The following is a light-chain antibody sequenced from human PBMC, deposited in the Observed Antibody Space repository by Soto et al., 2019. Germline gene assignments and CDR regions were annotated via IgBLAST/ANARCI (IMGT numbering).Light chain of an antibody. CDR2: DTS. CDR1: TGDVTSGHY. J-gene: IGLJ3*02. CDR3: LLFYSGSCV. Sequence: QAVATQEPSLTVSPGETVTLTCGSSTGDVTSGHYPYWFQQKPGQAPRTLIYDTSNKHSWTPARFSGSLLGGKAVLTLSGAQPEDEAEYYCLLFYSGSCVFGGGTKLTVL. V-gene: IGLV7-46*01.